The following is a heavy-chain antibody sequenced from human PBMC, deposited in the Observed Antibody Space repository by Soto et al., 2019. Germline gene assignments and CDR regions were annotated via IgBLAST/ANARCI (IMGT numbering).Heavy chain of an antibody. CDR3: ARSVVPAASNWFDP. Sequence: QVQLQESGPGLVKPSQTLSLTCTVSGGSISSGDYYWSCIRQPPGNGLEWIRYIYYSGSTYYNPSLKSLVTISVDTSKNQFSLKLSSVTAADTAVYYCARSVVPAASNWFDPWGQGTLVTVSS. J-gene: IGHJ5*02. CDR1: GGSISSGDYY. CDR2: IYYSGST. D-gene: IGHD2-2*01. V-gene: IGHV4-30-4*01.